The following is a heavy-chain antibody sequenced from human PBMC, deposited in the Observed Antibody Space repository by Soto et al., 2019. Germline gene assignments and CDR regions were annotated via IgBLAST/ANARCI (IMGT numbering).Heavy chain of an antibody. D-gene: IGHD3-22*01. CDR1: GFTFSSYA. V-gene: IGHV3-23*01. CDR3: AKDAYDSSGYYYPSSRYFQH. Sequence: GGSLRLSCAASGFTFSSYAMSWVRQAPGKGLEWVSAISGSGGSTYYADSVKGRFTISRDNSKNTLYLQMNSLRAEDTAVYYCAKDAYDSSGYYYPSSRYFQHWGQGTLVTVSS. CDR2: ISGSGGST. J-gene: IGHJ1*01.